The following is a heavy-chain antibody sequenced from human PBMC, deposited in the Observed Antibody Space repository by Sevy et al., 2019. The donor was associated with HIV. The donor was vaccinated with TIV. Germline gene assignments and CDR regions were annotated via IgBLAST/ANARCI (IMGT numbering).Heavy chain of an antibody. CDR3: ARDKLLPVMVTMVRGALSYYFDY. J-gene: IGHJ4*02. D-gene: IGHD3-10*01. CDR2: IWYDGGSK. Sequence: GGSLRLSCAASGFTFSSYGMHWVRQAPGTGLEWVAVIWYDGGSKYYADSVKGRFTISEENSKNTLFLEMNSRRAEGTAGQYVARDKLLPVMVTMVRGALSYYFDYWGQGTLVTVSS. CDR1: GFTFSSYG. V-gene: IGHV3-33*01.